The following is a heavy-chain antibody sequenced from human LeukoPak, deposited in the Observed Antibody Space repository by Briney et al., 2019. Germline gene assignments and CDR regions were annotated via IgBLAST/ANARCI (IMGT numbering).Heavy chain of an antibody. Sequence: ASVKVSCKASGYTFTSYGINWVRQAPGQGLEWMGWISAYNGNTNYAQKLQGRVTMTTDTSKSPAYMELRSLRSYDTAVYYCARLYGNFQNYYDYWGQGTLVTVSS. CDR3: ARLYGNFQNYYDY. CDR1: GYTFTSYG. D-gene: IGHD1-7*01. CDR2: ISAYNGNT. V-gene: IGHV1-18*01. J-gene: IGHJ4*02.